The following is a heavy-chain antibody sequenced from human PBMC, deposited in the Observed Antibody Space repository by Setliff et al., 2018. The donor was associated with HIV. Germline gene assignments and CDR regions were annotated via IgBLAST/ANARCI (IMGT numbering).Heavy chain of an antibody. Sequence: VKVSCKASGGTFSSYAISWVRQAPGQGLEWMGGIIPILGIANYAQKFQGRVTITADKSTSTAYMELSSLRSEDTAVYYCARAVSGWYARKPSFDYWGQGTLVTVS. CDR3: ARAVSGWYARKPSFDY. J-gene: IGHJ4*02. CDR2: IIPILGIA. D-gene: IGHD6-19*01. V-gene: IGHV1-69*10. CDR1: GGTFSSYA.